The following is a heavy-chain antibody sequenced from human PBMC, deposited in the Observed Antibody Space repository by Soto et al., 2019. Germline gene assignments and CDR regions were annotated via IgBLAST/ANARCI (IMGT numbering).Heavy chain of an antibody. J-gene: IGHJ4*02. CDR3: ARGRYADY. CDR1: GYAFTTYG. V-gene: IGHV1-18*01. D-gene: IGHD1-1*01. Sequence: QVHLVQSGAEVKKPGASVKVSCKGSGYAFTTYGITWVRQAPGQGLEWMGWISAHNGNTNYAQKLQGRVTVTRDTSTRTPYMELRSLRSDATAVYYCARGRYADYWGPGALVTVSS. CDR2: ISAHNGNT.